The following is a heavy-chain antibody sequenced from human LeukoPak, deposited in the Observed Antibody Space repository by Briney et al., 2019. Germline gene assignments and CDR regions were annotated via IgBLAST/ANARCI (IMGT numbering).Heavy chain of an antibody. CDR3: AKSAGGSGSYLFDY. CDR1: GFTFSSYG. CDR2: ISYDGSNK. V-gene: IGHV3-30*18. J-gene: IGHJ4*02. Sequence: GRSLRLSCAASGFTFSSYGMHWVRQAPGKGLEWVAVISYDGSNKYYADSVKGRFTISRDNSKNTLYLQMNSLRAEDRAVYYCAKSAGGSGSYLFDYWGQGTLVTVSS. D-gene: IGHD3-10*01.